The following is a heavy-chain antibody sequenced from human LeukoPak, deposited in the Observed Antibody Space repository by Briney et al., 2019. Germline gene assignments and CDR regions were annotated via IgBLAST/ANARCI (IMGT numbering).Heavy chain of an antibody. CDR2: IYSGGST. CDR3: ALYDILTGYNH. D-gene: IGHD3-9*01. V-gene: IGHV3-53*05. Sequence: GGSLRLSCAASGFTVSSNYMNWVRQAPGKGLEWVSIIYSGGSTYYADPVKGRFTISRDNSKNTLYLQMNSLRAEDTAVYYCALYDILTGYNHWGQGTLVTVSS. J-gene: IGHJ5*02. CDR1: GFTVSSNY.